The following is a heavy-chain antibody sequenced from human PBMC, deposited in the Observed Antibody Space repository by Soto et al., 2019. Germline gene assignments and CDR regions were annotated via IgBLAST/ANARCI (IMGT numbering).Heavy chain of an antibody. D-gene: IGHD3-9*01. CDR3: AKDQLEEQYFDWLTNPGGYYYYGMDV. Sequence: EVQLLESGGGLVQPGGSLRLSCAASGFTFSSYAMSWVRQAPGKGLEWVSAISGSGGSTYYADSVKGRFTISRDNSKNTLYLQMNSLRAEDTAVYYCAKDQLEEQYFDWLTNPGGYYYYGMDVWGQGTTVTVSS. CDR1: GFTFSSYA. CDR2: ISGSGGST. V-gene: IGHV3-23*01. J-gene: IGHJ6*02.